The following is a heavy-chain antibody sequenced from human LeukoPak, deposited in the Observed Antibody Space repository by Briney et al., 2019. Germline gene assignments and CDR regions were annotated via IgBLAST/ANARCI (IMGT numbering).Heavy chain of an antibody. CDR1: WDSVSSNSAA. CDR3: ARDSYSSGSFIFDY. Sequence: SQTLSFICAISWDSVSSNSAAWNWIRQSPSRGLEWLGRTYYRSKWYNDYAVYVKSRITINPDTSKNQFSLQLNSVTPEDKAVYDCARDSYSSGSFIFDYWGQGTLVTVSS. V-gene: IGHV6-1*01. J-gene: IGHJ4*02. CDR2: TYYRSKWYN. D-gene: IGHD3-10*01.